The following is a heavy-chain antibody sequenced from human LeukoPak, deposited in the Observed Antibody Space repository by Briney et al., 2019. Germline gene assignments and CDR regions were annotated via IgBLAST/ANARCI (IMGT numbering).Heavy chain of an antibody. D-gene: IGHD6-19*01. CDR1: GYIFTSYG. CDR2: ISAYNGNT. J-gene: IGHJ6*03. V-gene: IGHV1-18*01. CDR3: ARSEQFPYYMDV. Sequence: ASVKVSCKASGYIFTSYGISWVRQAPGQGLEWMGWISAYNGNTNYAQKLQGRVTMTTDTSTSTAYMELRSLRSDDTAVYYCARSEQFPYYMDVWGKGTTVTISS.